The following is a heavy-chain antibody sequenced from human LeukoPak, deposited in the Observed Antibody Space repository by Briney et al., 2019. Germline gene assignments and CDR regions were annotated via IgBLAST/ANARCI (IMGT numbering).Heavy chain of an antibody. D-gene: IGHD2-2*02. CDR2: IIPILGIA. Sequence: GASVKVSCKASGYTFTSYYTHWVRQAPGQGLEWMGRIIPILGIANYAQKFQGRVTITADKSTSTAYMELSSLRSEDTAVYYCHPYTDDAFDIWGQGTMVTVSS. CDR3: HPYTDDAFDI. CDR1: GYTFTSYY. V-gene: IGHV1-69*02. J-gene: IGHJ3*02.